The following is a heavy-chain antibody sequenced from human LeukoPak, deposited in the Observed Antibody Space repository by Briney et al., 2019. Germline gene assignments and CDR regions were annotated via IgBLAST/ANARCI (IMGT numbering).Heavy chain of an antibody. J-gene: IGHJ3*02. Sequence: PGGSLRLSCAASRFTFSSYTLHWVRRAPGKGLEWVAVISYDGNNIFYGDSVKGRFTISRDNSKNTVYLQMNSLRLEDTAVYYCARDVRATRLWGDALDIWGHGTMVTVSS. CDR3: ARDVRATRLWGDALDI. D-gene: IGHD6-6*01. CDR2: ISYDGNNI. V-gene: IGHV3-30*04. CDR1: RFTFSSYT.